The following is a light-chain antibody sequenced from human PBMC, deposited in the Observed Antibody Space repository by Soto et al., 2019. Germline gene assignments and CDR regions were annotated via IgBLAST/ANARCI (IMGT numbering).Light chain of an antibody. CDR2: GAS. V-gene: IGKV3-20*01. CDR1: QSVSSSY. J-gene: IGKJ1*01. CDR3: QQYGSSPRA. Sequence: IVLTKSPVTLSLSPGERATLSCRASQSVSSSYLAWYQQKPGQAPRLLIYGASSRATGIPDRFSGSGSGTDFTLTISRLEPEDFAVYYCQQYGSSPRAFGQGTKVDIK.